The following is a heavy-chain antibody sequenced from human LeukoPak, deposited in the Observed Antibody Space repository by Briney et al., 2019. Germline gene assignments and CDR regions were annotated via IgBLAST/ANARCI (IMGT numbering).Heavy chain of an antibody. Sequence: SVKVSCKASGGTFSSYAISWVRQAPRQGLEWMGGIIPIFGTANYAQKFQGRVTITTDESTSTAYMELSSLRSEDTAVYYCVVGATSGVDYWGQGTLVTVSS. D-gene: IGHD1-26*01. CDR3: VVGATSGVDY. V-gene: IGHV1-69*05. CDR2: IIPIFGTA. CDR1: GGTFSSYA. J-gene: IGHJ4*02.